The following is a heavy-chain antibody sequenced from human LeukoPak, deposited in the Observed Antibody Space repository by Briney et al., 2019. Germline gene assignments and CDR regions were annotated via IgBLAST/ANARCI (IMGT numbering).Heavy chain of an antibody. CDR2: IGGSGDST. J-gene: IGHJ4*02. V-gene: IGHV3-23*01. D-gene: IGHD4-17*01. CDR1: GLTFSSYA. Sequence: PGGSLRLSCAASGLTFSSYAMSCVRQAPGEGLEWVSAIGGSGDSTFYADSVKGRFTISRDNSKNTLYLQMNSLRAEDTAVYYCAKRGPKMTTRSFDYWGQGILVTVSS. CDR3: AKRGPKMTTRSFDY.